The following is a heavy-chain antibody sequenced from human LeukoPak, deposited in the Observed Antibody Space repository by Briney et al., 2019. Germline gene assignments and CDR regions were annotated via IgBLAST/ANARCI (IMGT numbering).Heavy chain of an antibody. D-gene: IGHD6-19*01. CDR2: ISCDGSNK. CDR1: GFTFSSYA. Sequence: GGSLRLSCAASGFTFSSYAMHWVRQAPGKGLEWVAVISCDGSNKYYADSVKGRFTISRDNSKNTLYLQMNSLRAEDTAVYYCARDSGWYPQFEFDYWGQGTLVTVSS. CDR3: ARDSGWYPQFEFDY. V-gene: IGHV3-30-3*01. J-gene: IGHJ4*02.